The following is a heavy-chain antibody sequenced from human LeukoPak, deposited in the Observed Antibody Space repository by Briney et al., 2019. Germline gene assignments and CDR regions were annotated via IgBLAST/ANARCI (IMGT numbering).Heavy chain of an antibody. Sequence: ASVKVSCKASGYTFTSYDINWVRQATGQGLEWMGWMNPNSGNTGYAQKFQGRVTMTRDTSISTAYMELSSLRSEDTAVYYCARYCGSTSCYVTGGFDYWGQGTLVTVSS. J-gene: IGHJ4*02. CDR3: ARYCGSTSCYVTGGFDY. CDR2: MNPNSGNT. D-gene: IGHD2-2*01. V-gene: IGHV1-8*01. CDR1: GYTFTSYD.